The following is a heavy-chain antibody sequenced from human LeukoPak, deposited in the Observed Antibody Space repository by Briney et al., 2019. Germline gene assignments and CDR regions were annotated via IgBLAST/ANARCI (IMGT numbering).Heavy chain of an antibody. CDR2: IYDSGST. D-gene: IGHD3-22*01. Sequence: KPSETLSLTCGVSGGSITSGRYSWGWIRQPPGKGLEWIGSIYDSGSTYHNPSLKSRVTISVDTSKNQFSLKVSSVTAADTAIYYCASLSSGYYTWYFDSWGQGTLVTVSS. V-gene: IGHV4-39*01. J-gene: IGHJ4*02. CDR3: ASLSSGYYTWYFDS. CDR1: GGSITSGRYS.